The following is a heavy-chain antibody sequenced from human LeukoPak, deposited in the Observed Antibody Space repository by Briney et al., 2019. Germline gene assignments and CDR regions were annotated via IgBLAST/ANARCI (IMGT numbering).Heavy chain of an antibody. CDR1: GFTFSSYA. CDR3: ARAGRGHEYQLLLPLYYYYMDV. CDR2: ISYDGSNK. V-gene: IGHV3-30-3*01. J-gene: IGHJ6*03. D-gene: IGHD2-2*01. Sequence: GGSLRLSCAASGFTFSSYAIHWVRQAPGKGLEWVAVISYDGSNKYYADSVKGRFTISRDNSKNTLYLQMNSLRAEDTAVYYCARAGRGHEYQLLLPLYYYYMDVWGKGTTVTVSS.